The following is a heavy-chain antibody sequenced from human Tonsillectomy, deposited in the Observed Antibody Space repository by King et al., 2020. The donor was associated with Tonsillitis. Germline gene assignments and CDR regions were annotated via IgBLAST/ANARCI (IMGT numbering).Heavy chain of an antibody. D-gene: IGHD3-10*01. J-gene: IGHJ5*02. V-gene: IGHV4-30-4*01. Sequence: QLQESGPGLAKPSQNLSVTCTVAGVFVSSGDFYWTWIRQPPGKGLEWIGYIYHSGTTYYNPALKSRVAISVDTSKNQFSLRLNSVTPADTAVYYCARARIWLGDLGYHWFDPWGQGTLVTVSS. CDR2: IYHSGTT. CDR1: GVFVSSGDFY. CDR3: ARARIWLGDLGYHWFDP.